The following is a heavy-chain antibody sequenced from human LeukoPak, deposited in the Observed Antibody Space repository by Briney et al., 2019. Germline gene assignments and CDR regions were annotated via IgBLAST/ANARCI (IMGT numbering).Heavy chain of an antibody. CDR1: GGSISSGGYY. Sequence: TSQTLSLTCTVYGGSISSGGYYWSWVRQHPEKGLEWIGYIYYSGTAYYNPSLKSRVTMSVDTPKNQFSLKLDSVTAADTAVYYCARFSNDHGVKFDYWGQGTLVTVSS. CDR3: ARFSNDHGVKFDY. V-gene: IGHV4-31*03. CDR2: IYYSGTA. J-gene: IGHJ4*02. D-gene: IGHD4-17*01.